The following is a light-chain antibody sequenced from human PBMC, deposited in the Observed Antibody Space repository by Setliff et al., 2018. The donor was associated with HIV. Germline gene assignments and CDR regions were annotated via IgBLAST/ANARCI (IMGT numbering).Light chain of an antibody. CDR2: NVS. Sequence: QSVLTQPRSVSGSPGQSVTISCTGTSSDVGSYNYVSWYQQYPGKAPKLIIYNVSKRPSGVPDRFSGSKSGNTASLTISGLQAEDEADYYCCSYAGIYTFVFGTGTKVTVL. V-gene: IGLV2-11*01. CDR3: CSYAGIYTFV. J-gene: IGLJ1*01. CDR1: SSDVGSYNY.